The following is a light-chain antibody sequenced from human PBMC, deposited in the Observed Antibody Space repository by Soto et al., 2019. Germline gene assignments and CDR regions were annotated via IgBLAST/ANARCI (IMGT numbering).Light chain of an antibody. J-gene: IGLJ3*02. CDR3: QSYDSSLSGWV. CDR1: SSXXGAGYD. V-gene: IGLV1-40*01. Sequence: QSVLTQPPSVSGAPGQRVTISCTGSSSXXGAGYDVHWYQQLPGTAPKLLIYGNSNRPSGVPDRFSGSKSGTSASLAITGLQAEDEADYYCQSYDSSLSGWVFGGGTQLTVL. CDR2: GNS.